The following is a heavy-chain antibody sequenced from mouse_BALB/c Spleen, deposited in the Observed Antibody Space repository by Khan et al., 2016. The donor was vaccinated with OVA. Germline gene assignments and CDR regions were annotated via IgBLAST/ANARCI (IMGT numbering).Heavy chain of an antibody. Sequence: DVKLVESGGGLVKPGGSLKLSCAASGFTFSNYGMSWVRQSPEKRLEWVASIGSGDSTYYQDSVKGRITISRDNARNILYLQMSSLRSEATAMYXCARDYWFAYWGQGTLVTVSA. CDR3: ARDYWFAY. J-gene: IGHJ3*01. CDR1: GFTFSNYG. V-gene: IGHV5-6-5*01. CDR2: IGSGDST.